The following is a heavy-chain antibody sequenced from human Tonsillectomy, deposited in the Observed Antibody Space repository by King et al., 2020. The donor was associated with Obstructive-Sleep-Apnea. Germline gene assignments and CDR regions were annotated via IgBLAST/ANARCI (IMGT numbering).Heavy chain of an antibody. V-gene: IGHV4-59*01. CDR1: GGSISTYY. D-gene: IGHD4-23*01. J-gene: IGHJ5*02. CDR2: IYYSGST. Sequence: QLQESGPGLVKPSETLSLTCTVSGGSISTYYWTWIRQPPGKGLEWIGYIYYSGSTNYNPSLKSRVTISEDTSKNEFSLKLTSVTAADTAVYYCARVAERIRDYGGTTWSDPWGQGTLVIVSS. CDR3: ARVAERIRDYGGTTWSDP.